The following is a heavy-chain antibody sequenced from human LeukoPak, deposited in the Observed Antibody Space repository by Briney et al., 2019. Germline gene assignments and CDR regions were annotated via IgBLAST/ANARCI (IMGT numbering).Heavy chain of an antibody. CDR2: IYYSGST. D-gene: IGHD6-13*01. V-gene: IGHV4-59*01. CDR3: ARDPGSSSYGMDV. J-gene: IGHJ6*02. Sequence: SETLSLTCTVSGGSISSYYWRWIRQPPGKGLEWIGYIYYSGSTNYNPSLKSRVTISVDTSKNQFSLKLSSVTAADTAVYYCARDPGSSSYGMDVWGQGTTVTVSS. CDR1: GGSISSYY.